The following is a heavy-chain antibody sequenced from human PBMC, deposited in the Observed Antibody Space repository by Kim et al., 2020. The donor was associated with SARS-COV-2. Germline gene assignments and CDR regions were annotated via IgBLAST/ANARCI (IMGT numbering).Heavy chain of an antibody. D-gene: IGHD5-18*01. CDR1: GFTFSSYA. CDR2: ISGSGGST. J-gene: IGHJ4*02. V-gene: IGHV3-23*01. Sequence: GGSLRLSCVASGFTFSSYAMSWVRQAPGKGLEWVSAISGSGGSTYYADSVKGRFTISRDNSKNTLYLQMNSLRAEDTAVYYCAKDDIHSKYYFDYWGQGTLVTVSS. CDR3: AKDDIHSKYYFDY.